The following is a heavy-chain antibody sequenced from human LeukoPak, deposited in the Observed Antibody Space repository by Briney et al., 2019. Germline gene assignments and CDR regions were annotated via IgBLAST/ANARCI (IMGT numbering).Heavy chain of an antibody. CDR2: IHSGGST. D-gene: IGHD1-26*01. V-gene: IGHV3-53*01. CDR3: ATTVAIAGWEGYFDY. Sequence: GGSLRLSCAASGFTVSSNYMSWVRQAPGKGLEWVSVIHSGGSTYYADFVKGRFTISRDNSKNTLYLQMNSLRAEDTAVYYCATTVAIAGWEGYFDYWGQGTLVTISS. CDR1: GFTVSSNY. J-gene: IGHJ4*02.